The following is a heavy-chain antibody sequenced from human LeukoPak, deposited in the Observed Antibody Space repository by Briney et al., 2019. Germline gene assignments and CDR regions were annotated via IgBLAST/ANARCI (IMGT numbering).Heavy chain of an antibody. D-gene: IGHD2-2*01. CDR2: IDPSDSYT. CDR1: GYGFTSYW. V-gene: IGHV5-10-1*01. CDR3: ARQFSSTSSTGLAIAAADP. Sequence: GESPRSSSKGSGYGFTSYWISWVRQMRGNRLEGMGRIDPSDSYTNDSSSLYGHVTISADTSTSTAYLQWSSLKASDTAMYYCARQFSSTSSTGLAIAAADPWGQGTLVTVSS. J-gene: IGHJ5*02.